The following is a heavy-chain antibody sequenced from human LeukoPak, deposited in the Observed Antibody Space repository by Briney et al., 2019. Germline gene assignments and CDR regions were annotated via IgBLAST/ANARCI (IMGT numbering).Heavy chain of an antibody. CDR3: ARVSRDGYPSGFDY. D-gene: IGHD5-24*01. CDR1: GHTFTSYA. V-gene: IGHV1-3*03. Sequence: GASVKVSCKASGHTFTSYAMHWVRQAPGQRLEWMGWINAGNGNTKYSQEFQGRVTITRDTPASTAYMELSSLRSEDMAVYYCARVSRDGYPSGFDYWGQGTLVTVSS. CDR2: INAGNGNT. J-gene: IGHJ4*02.